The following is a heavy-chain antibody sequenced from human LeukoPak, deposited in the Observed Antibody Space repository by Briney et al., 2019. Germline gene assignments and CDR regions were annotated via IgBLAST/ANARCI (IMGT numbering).Heavy chain of an antibody. Sequence: GGSLRHSRSASGFPFSSYALRWLRPAPGRGREWVSSISGGGGTTYYADSVKGRFTISRDNSKNTLYLQMNSLRAEDTAVYYCAKIRDSSGLDYWGQGTLVTVSS. CDR1: GFPFSSYA. CDR3: AKIRDSSGLDY. J-gene: IGHJ4*02. V-gene: IGHV3-23*01. CDR2: ISGGGGTT. D-gene: IGHD3-22*01.